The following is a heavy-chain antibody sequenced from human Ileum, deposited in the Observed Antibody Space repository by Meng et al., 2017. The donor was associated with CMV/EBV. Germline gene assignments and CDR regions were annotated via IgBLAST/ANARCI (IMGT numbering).Heavy chain of an antibody. J-gene: IGHJ3*01. D-gene: IGHD4-11*01. CDR2: TRNKANSYTT. Sequence: GESLKISCAASGFTFTDHYIDWVRQAPGKGLEWVGRTRNKANSYTTEYAASVKGRFTVSRDDSKNSVYLQMNSLKTEDTAVHYCASHMTKVTTGVFDFWGQGTMVTVSS. V-gene: IGHV3-72*01. CDR3: ASHMTKVTTGVFDF. CDR1: GFTFTDHY.